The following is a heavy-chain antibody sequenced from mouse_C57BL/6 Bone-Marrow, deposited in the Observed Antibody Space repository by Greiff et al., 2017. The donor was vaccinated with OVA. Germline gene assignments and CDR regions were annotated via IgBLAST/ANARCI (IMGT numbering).Heavy chain of an antibody. CDR2: IDPSDSYT. D-gene: IGHD1-1*01. CDR3: ARYYGSSDY. Sequence: QVQLKQPGAELVMPGASVKLSCKASGYTFTSYWMHWVKQRPGQGLEWIGEIDPSDSYTNYNQKFKGKSTLTVDKSSSTAYMQLSSLTSEDSAVYYCARYYGSSDYWGQGTTLTVSS. CDR1: GYTFTSYW. J-gene: IGHJ2*01. V-gene: IGHV1-69*01.